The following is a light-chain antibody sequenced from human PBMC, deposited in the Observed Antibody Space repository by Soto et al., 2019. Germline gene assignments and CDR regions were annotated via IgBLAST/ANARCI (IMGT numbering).Light chain of an antibody. J-gene: IGLJ3*02. CDR3: GAWDDSLSGWV. CDR1: SSNIGSNH. Sequence: QSLLTQPPSACETPGQRVTISCSGSSSNIGSNHFYWYQHLPGTAPKLLSYRNYLRPSGIPDRFSASKSATSASLAISGLRSDDEADYYCGAWDDSLSGWVFGGGTKLTVL. CDR2: RNY. V-gene: IGLV1-47*01.